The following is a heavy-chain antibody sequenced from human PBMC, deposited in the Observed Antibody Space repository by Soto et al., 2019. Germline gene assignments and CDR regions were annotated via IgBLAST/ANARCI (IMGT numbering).Heavy chain of an antibody. D-gene: IGHD6-13*01. CDR2: ISYDGSNK. Sequence: GGSLRLSCAASGFTFSSYGMHWVRQAPGKGLEWVAVISYDGSNKYYADSVKGRFTISRDNSKNTLYLQMNSLRAEDTAVYYCAKDPTAAAPTSYYYYMDVWGKGTTVTVSS. CDR3: AKDPTAAAPTSYYYYMDV. J-gene: IGHJ6*03. CDR1: GFTFSSYG. V-gene: IGHV3-30*18.